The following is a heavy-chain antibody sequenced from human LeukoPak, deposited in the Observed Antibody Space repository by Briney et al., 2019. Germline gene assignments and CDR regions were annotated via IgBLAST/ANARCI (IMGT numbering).Heavy chain of an antibody. CDR3: AISHAFDI. V-gene: IGHV3-23*01. CDR2: ISGSGDNT. J-gene: IGHJ3*02. CDR1: GFTFSTYV. Sequence: PGGSLRLSCAASGFTFSTYVMSWVRQAPGKGLEWVSGISGSGDNTYYADSVKGRFTVSRDNSKNTLYLQMNSPRAEDTAVYYCAISHAFDIWGQGTMVTVSS.